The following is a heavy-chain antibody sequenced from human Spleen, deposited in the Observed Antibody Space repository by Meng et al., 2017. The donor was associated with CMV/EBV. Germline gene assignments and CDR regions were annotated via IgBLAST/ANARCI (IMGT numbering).Heavy chain of an antibody. Sequence: LSLTCAASGLTFSSYGMSWVRQAPGKGLEWVSAIGATAGGTYYADSVKGRFTISRDNAKNTLYLQMNSLRAEDTAVYYCARGTYCSSTSCYLVGWFDPWGQGTLVTVSS. J-gene: IGHJ5*02. CDR2: IGATAGGT. V-gene: IGHV3-23*01. CDR3: ARGTYCSSTSCYLVGWFDP. D-gene: IGHD2-2*01. CDR1: GLTFSSYG.